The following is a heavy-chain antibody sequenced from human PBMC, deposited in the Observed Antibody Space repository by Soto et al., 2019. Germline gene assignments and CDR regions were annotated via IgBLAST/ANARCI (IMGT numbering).Heavy chain of an antibody. CDR1: GYAFTWFT. CDR2: INAGNGNT. D-gene: IGHD3-22*01. Sequence: ASVKVSCKASGYAFTWFTIHWVRQAPGQRLEWMGWINAGNGNTKYSQKFQGRVTFTRDTSANTAYMELSSLISEDTAVYYCARPKDYDDCLDLWGQGPLVTVSS. V-gene: IGHV1-3*01. CDR3: ARPKDYDDCLDL. J-gene: IGHJ4*02.